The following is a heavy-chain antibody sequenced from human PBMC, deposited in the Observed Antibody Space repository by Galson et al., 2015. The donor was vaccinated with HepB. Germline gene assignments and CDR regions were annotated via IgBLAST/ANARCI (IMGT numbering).Heavy chain of an antibody. J-gene: IGHJ6*03. V-gene: IGHV1-8*01. CDR2: MNPNSGNT. CDR1: GYTFTSYD. D-gene: IGHD2-2*01. CDR3: ARRGRCSSTSCYSYYYYYMDV. Sequence: SVKVSCKASGYTFTSYDINWVRQATGQGLEWMGWMNPNSGNTGYAQKFQGRVTMTRNTSISTAYMELSSLRSEDTAVYYCARRGRCSSTSCYSYYYYYMDVWGKGTTVTVSS.